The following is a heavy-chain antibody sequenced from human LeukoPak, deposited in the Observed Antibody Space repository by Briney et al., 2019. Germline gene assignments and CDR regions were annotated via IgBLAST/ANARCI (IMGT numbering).Heavy chain of an antibody. V-gene: IGHV3-66*01. J-gene: IGHJ6*02. CDR1: GFTVSSNY. CDR3: ARGSQGQPGMDV. CDR2: IYSGGST. Sequence: GGSLRLSCAASGFTVSSNYMSWVRQAPGKGLEWVSVIYSGGSTYYADSVKGRFTISRDNSKNTLYLQMNSLRAEDTAVYYCARGSQGQPGMDVWGQGTTVTVSS.